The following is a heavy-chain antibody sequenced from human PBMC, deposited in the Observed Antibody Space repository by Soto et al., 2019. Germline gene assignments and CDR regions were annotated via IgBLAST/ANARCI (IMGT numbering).Heavy chain of an antibody. Sequence: ASVKVSCKASGYTFTSYGISWVRQAPGQGLEWMGWISAYNGNTNYAQKLQGRVTMTTDTSTSTAYMELRSLRSDDTAVYYCARDWYYSGYAQLTGDRPSCAYWGQGTLVTVSS. CDR2: ISAYNGNT. CDR1: GYTFTSYG. D-gene: IGHD5-12*01. J-gene: IGHJ4*02. V-gene: IGHV1-18*01. CDR3: ARDWYYSGYAQLTGDRPSCAY.